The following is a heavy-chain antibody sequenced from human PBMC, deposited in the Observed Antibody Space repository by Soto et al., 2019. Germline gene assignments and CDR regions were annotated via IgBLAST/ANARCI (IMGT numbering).Heavy chain of an antibody. V-gene: IGHV4-34*01. CDR3: ARGGQGANYYGSGSYYPIDY. CDR1: GGSFSGYY. Sequence: SETLSLTCAVYGGSFSGYYWSWIRQPPGKGLEWIGEINHSGSTNYNPSLKSRVTISVDTSKNQFSLKLSSVTAADTAVYYCARGGQGANYYGSGSYYPIDYWGQGTLVTVSS. D-gene: IGHD3-10*01. J-gene: IGHJ4*02. CDR2: INHSGST.